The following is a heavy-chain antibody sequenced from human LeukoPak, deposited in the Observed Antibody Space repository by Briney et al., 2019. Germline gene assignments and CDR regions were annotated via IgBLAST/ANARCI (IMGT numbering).Heavy chain of an antibody. D-gene: IGHD1/OR15-1a*01. Sequence: SETLSLTCTVSGDSISNYYWTSIRQTPGKGLEWIGNLYHSGAADYNPSLKTRVTTSVDTSKDQFSLSLRSSTAADTAVYFCARLGKTYYMDVWGTGTTVTVSS. CDR3: ARLGKTYYMDV. V-gene: IGHV4-59*08. J-gene: IGHJ6*03. CDR2: LYHSGAA. CDR1: GDSISNYY.